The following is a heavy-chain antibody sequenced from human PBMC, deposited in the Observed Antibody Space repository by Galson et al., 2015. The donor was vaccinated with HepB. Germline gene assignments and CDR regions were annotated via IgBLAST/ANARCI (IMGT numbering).Heavy chain of an antibody. CDR2: IYTSGST. CDR3: ARDLMYDFWSGYYGDTGMDV. V-gene: IGHV4-4*07. Sequence: ETLSLTCTVSGGSISSYYWSWIRQPAGKGLEWIGRIYTSGSTNYNPSLKSRVTMSVDTSKNQFSLKLSSVTAADTAVYYCARDLMYDFWSGYYGDTGMDVWGQGTTVTVSS. D-gene: IGHD3-3*01. CDR1: GGSISSYY. J-gene: IGHJ6*02.